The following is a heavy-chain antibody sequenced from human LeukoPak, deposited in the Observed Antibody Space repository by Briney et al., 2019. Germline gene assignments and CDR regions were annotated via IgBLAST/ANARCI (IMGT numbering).Heavy chain of an antibody. D-gene: IGHD6-19*01. Sequence: GGSLRLSCAASGFTFSSYAMSWVRQAPGKGLEWVSAISGSGGSTYYADSVKGRFTISRDNSKNTLHLQMNSLRAEDTAVYYCATQWLALDAFDIWGQGTMVTVSS. V-gene: IGHV3-23*01. CDR2: ISGSGGST. CDR1: GFTFSSYA. CDR3: ATQWLALDAFDI. J-gene: IGHJ3*02.